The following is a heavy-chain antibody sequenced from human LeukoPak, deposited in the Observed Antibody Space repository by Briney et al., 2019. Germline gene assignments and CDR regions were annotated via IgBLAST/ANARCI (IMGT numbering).Heavy chain of an antibody. CDR3: SRARGELTSYPYYYYGMDV. D-gene: IGHD3-16*01. V-gene: IGHV3-30*03. CDR1: GFTFSSYG. CDR2: ISYDGSNK. J-gene: IGHJ6*04. Sequence: PVGSLRLSCAASGFTFSSYGMHWVRQAPGKGLEWVAVISYDGSNKYYADSVKGRFTISRDNSKNTLYLQMNSLRAEDTAVYYCSRARGELTSYPYYYYGMDVWGKGTTVTVSS.